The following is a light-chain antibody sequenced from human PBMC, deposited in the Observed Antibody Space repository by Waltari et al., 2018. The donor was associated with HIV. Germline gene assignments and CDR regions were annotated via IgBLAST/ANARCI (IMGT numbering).Light chain of an antibody. CDR3: QQYGTSPRT. V-gene: IGKV3-20*01. CDR2: GAS. Sequence: IVLTPSPGTLSLSPGERATLSCRASQTVDNNYLAWYQHRPGQAPRLLIFGASSRATGIPDMFSASGSGTDFTLTISSLDPSDYALYYCQQYGTSPRTFGQWTRVELK. CDR1: QTVDNNY. J-gene: IGKJ2*01.